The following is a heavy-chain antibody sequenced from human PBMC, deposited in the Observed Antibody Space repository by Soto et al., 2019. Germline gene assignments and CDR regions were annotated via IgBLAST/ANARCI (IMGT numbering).Heavy chain of an antibody. V-gene: IGHV3-30-3*01. CDR3: AREVFGHSDY. CDR2: ISYDGSNK. Sequence: QVQLVESGGGVVQPGRSLRLSCAASGFTFSSYAMHWVRQAPGKGLEWVAVISYDGSNKYYADSVKGRFTISRDNSKNTLYLQMNSLRAEDTAVYYCAREVFGHSDYWGQGTLVTVSS. D-gene: IGHD3-10*01. CDR1: GFTFSSYA. J-gene: IGHJ4*02.